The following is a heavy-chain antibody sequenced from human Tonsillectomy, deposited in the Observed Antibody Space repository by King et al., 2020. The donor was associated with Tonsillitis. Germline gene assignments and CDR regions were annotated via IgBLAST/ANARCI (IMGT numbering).Heavy chain of an antibody. V-gene: IGHV4-39*02. CDR1: GGSISSSSYY. CDR2: IYYSGST. D-gene: IGHD3-3*01. J-gene: IGHJ4*02. CDR3: ARPYFGVVITPFDS. Sequence: QLQESGPGLVKPSETLSLTCTVSGGSISSSSYYWGWIRQPPGKGLEWIGSIYYSGSTYYNPSLKSRVTISVDTSKNHFSLKLSSVTAADTAVYYCARPYFGVVITPFDSWGQGTLVTVSS.